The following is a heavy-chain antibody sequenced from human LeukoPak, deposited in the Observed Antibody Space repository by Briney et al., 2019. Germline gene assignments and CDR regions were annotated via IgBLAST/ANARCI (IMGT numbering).Heavy chain of an antibody. D-gene: IGHD6-13*01. V-gene: IGHV3-9*01. CDR1: GFTFDDYA. Sequence: GGSLRLSCAASGFTFDDYAMHWVRQAPGKGLEWVSGISWNSGSIGYADSVKGRFTISRDNAKNSLYLQMNSLRAEDTALYYCAKAAAGTLDAFDIWGQGTMVTVSS. CDR2: ISWNSGSI. J-gene: IGHJ3*02. CDR3: AKAAAGTLDAFDI.